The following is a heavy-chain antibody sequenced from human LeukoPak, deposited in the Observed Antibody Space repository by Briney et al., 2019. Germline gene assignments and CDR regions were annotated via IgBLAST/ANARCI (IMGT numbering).Heavy chain of an antibody. Sequence: SETLSLTCTVSGGSISSYYWSWIQQPPGKGLEWIGYIYYSGSTNYNPSLKSRVTISVDTSKNQFSLKLSSVTAADTAVYYCAREARWFDYWGQGTLVTVSS. CDR3: AREARWFDY. J-gene: IGHJ4*02. V-gene: IGHV4-59*01. CDR2: IYYSGST. D-gene: IGHD4-23*01. CDR1: GGSISSYY.